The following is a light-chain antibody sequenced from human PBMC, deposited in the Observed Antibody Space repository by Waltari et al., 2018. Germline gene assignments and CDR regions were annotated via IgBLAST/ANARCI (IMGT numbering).Light chain of an antibody. Sequence: QTVVTQEPSFSVSPGETVTLTCGLSSGPVSTSYYPSWYQQTPGQTPRTLIYSTNTRSSGVPGRFSGSIPGNKAALTITGAQADDESDYYCVLYMGGGIWVFGGGTKLTVL. V-gene: IGLV8-61*01. J-gene: IGLJ3*02. CDR3: VLYMGGGIWV. CDR1: SGPVSTSYY. CDR2: STN.